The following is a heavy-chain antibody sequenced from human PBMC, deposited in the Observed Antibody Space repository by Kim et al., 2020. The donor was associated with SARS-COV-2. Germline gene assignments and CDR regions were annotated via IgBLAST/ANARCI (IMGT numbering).Heavy chain of an antibody. V-gene: IGHV3-49*04. CDR3: SRELGLNF. CDR1: GFTFGDYA. D-gene: IGHD3-10*01. Sequence: GGSLRLSCTTSGFTFGDYAMSWVRQAPGKGLEWIGRIRSKTDGGTAEYAASVKGRFTISRDDSKSVAYLQMNSLKTEDTAIYYCSRELGLNFWGQGTLVTVSS. CDR2: IRSKTDGGTA. J-gene: IGHJ4*02.